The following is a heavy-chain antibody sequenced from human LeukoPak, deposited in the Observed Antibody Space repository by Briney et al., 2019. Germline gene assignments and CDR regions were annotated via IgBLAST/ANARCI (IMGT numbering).Heavy chain of an antibody. CDR1: GGSISSSSYY. CDR3: ASLRGRYCSSTSCYKTKWPSYYYYMDV. J-gene: IGHJ6*03. D-gene: IGHD2-2*02. Sequence: SETLSLTCTVSGGSISSSSYYWGWIRQPPGKGLEWIGSIYYSGSTYYNPSLKSRVTISVDTSKNQFSLKLSFVTAADTAVYYCASLRGRYCSSTSCYKTKWPSYYYYMDVWGKGTTVTVSS. CDR2: IYYSGST. V-gene: IGHV4-39*01.